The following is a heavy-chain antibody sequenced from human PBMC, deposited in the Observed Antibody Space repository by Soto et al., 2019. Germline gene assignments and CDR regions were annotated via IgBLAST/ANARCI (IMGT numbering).Heavy chain of an antibody. D-gene: IGHD2-15*01. CDR2: IYYSGHT. V-gene: IGHV4-39*01. CDR1: GGGVYSDGYY. CDR3: ARRSRGRSYNY. Sequence: QLQLQESGPGLVKSAETLSLTCTVSGGGVYSDGYYWGWIRRPPGQGLEWIGNIYYSGHTYYNPSLKSRVTISIDTANNKFSLRRVSVTAADTAVYYCARRSRGRSYNYWGPGTLVTVSS. J-gene: IGHJ4*02.